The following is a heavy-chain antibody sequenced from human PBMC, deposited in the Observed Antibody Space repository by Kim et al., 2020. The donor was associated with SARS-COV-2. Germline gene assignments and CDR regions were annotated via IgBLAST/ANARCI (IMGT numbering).Heavy chain of an antibody. CDR3: ARGDSSGYSPYYYGMDV. J-gene: IGHJ6*02. CDR1: GYTFTSYY. CDR2: INPSGGST. Sequence: ASVKVSCKASGYTFTSYYMHWVRQAPGQGLEWMGIINPSGGSTSYAQKFQGRVTMTRDTSTSTVYMELSSLRSEDTAVYYCARGDSSGYSPYYYGMDVWGQGTTVTVSS. V-gene: IGHV1-46*01. D-gene: IGHD3-22*01.